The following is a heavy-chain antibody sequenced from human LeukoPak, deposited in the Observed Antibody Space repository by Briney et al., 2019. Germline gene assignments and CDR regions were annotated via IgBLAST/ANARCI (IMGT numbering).Heavy chain of an antibody. D-gene: IGHD6-19*01. J-gene: IGHJ4*02. CDR3: AKDMMSGGWYGLDY. V-gene: IGHV3-9*01. Sequence: PGGSLTLSCAASGFTFDDYAMHWVRQAPGKGLEWVSGISWNSGSIGYADSVKGRFTISRDNAKNSLYLQMNSLLAEDTALYYFAKDMMSGGWYGLDYWGQGTLVTVSS. CDR2: ISWNSGSI. CDR1: GFTFDDYA.